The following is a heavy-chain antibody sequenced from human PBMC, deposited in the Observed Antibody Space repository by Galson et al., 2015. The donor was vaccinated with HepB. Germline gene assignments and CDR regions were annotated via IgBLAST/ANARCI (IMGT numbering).Heavy chain of an antibody. Sequence: SLRLSCAASGLTFTTHMHWVRQAPGKGLEYVSSINGNGGSTYYADSVKGRFTISRDNSKNTLYLQMNNLRAEDTATYFCVKDRWVDFWGQGTLVTVSS. CDR3: VKDRWVDF. D-gene: IGHD5-24*01. CDR1: GLTFTTH. J-gene: IGHJ4*02. CDR2: INGNGGST. V-gene: IGHV3-64D*06.